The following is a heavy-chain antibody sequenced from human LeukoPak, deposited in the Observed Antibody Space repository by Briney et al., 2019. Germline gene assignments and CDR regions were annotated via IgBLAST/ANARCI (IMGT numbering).Heavy chain of an antibody. D-gene: IGHD5-18*01. Sequence: PGGSLRLSCAASGFTFSSYGMHWVRQAPGKGLEWVAVISYDGSNKYYADSVKGRFTISRDNSKNTLYLQMNSLRAEDAAVYYCAKDQLFRYGYSYGLTLTDWGQGTLVTVSS. CDR3: AKDQLFRYGYSYGLTLTD. V-gene: IGHV3-30*18. CDR2: ISYDGSNK. CDR1: GFTFSSYG. J-gene: IGHJ4*02.